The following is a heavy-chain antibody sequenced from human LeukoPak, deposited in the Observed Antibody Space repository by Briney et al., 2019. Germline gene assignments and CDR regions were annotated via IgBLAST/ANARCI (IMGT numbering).Heavy chain of an antibody. Sequence: GRSLRLSCAASGFTFSSYGMHWVRQAPGKGLEWVAVISYDGSNKYYADSVKGRFTISRDNSKNTLYLQMNSLRAEDTAVYYCARDPVLRSFSYYYYMDVWGKGTTVTVSS. J-gene: IGHJ6*03. CDR3: ARDPVLRSFSYYYYMDV. V-gene: IGHV3-30*03. D-gene: IGHD3-3*01. CDR2: ISYDGSNK. CDR1: GFTFSSYG.